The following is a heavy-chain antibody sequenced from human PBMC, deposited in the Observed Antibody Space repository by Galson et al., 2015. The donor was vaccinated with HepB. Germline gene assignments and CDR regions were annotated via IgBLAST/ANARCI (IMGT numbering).Heavy chain of an antibody. V-gene: IGHV1-18*01. CDR3: ARDCSDTSCFP. CDR1: GYTFTSYR. CDR2: ITADNGNT. Sequence: SVKVSCKASGYTFTSYRLTWLRQAPGQGLEWMGWITADNGNTNYAQNLQCRVTMTTDTSTSTAYMELRRLRSDDTAVYYCARDCSDTSCFPWGQGTLVTVSS. D-gene: IGHD2-2*01. J-gene: IGHJ5*02.